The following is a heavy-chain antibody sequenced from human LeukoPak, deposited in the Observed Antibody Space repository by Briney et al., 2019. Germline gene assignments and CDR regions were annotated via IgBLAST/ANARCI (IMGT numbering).Heavy chain of an antibody. CDR1: GFTFSSYA. J-gene: IGHJ4*02. V-gene: IGHV3-33*03. D-gene: IGHD1-26*01. CDR3: ATATRSGTWDY. Sequence: GGSLRLSCTTSGFTFSSYAMHWVRQAPGKGLEWVSVIWYDGSSKYYADSVKGRFTISRDNAKNSLFLQMYSLRAEDTAMYYCATATRSGTWDYWGQGILVTVSS. CDR2: IWYDGSSK.